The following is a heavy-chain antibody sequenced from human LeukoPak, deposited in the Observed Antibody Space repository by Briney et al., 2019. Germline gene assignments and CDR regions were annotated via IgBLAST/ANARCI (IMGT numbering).Heavy chain of an antibody. Sequence: ASVKVSCKASGGTFSSYAISWVRQAPGQGLEWMGGIIPIFGTANYAQKFQGRVTITADESTSTAHMELSSLRSEDTAVYYCARDGPRSGSYANPFDYWGQGTLVTVSS. V-gene: IGHV1-69*13. CDR2: IIPIFGTA. D-gene: IGHD1-26*01. CDR3: ARDGPRSGSYANPFDY. CDR1: GGTFSSYA. J-gene: IGHJ4*02.